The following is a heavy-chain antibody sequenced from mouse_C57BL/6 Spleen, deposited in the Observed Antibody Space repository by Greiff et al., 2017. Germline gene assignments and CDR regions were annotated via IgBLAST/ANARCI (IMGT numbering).Heavy chain of an antibody. D-gene: IGHD1-1*02. J-gene: IGHJ4*01. Sequence: EVQLQQSGPELVKPGASVKISCKASGYTFTDYYMNWVKQSHGKSLEWIGDINPNNGGTSYNQKFKGKATLTVDKSSSTAYMELLGLTSEDSAVYYFARRWLEAMDYWGQGTSVTVSS. V-gene: IGHV1-26*01. CDR3: ARRWLEAMDY. CDR1: GYTFTDYY. CDR2: INPNNGGT.